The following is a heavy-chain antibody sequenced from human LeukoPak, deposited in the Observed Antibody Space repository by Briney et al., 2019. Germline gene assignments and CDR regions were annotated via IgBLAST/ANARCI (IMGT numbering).Heavy chain of an antibody. CDR2: IKQDGSEK. V-gene: IGHV3-7*01. Sequence: GGSLRLSCAASGFTFSTYWLHWVRQAPGKGLEWVANIKQDGSEKYYVDSVKGRFTISRDNAKNSLYLQMNSLRAEDTAVYYCARDCRERGEGGYWGQGTLVTVSS. CDR1: GFTFSTYW. J-gene: IGHJ4*02. CDR3: ARDCRERGEGGY. D-gene: IGHD1-26*01.